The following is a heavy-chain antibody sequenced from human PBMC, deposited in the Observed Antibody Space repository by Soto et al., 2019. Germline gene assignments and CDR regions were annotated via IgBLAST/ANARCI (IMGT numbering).Heavy chain of an antibody. CDR3: ARAGTVVRSFD. D-gene: IGHD2-15*01. Sequence: PSETLSLTCAVYGGSFSGYYWSWIRQPPGKGLEWIGEINHSGSTNYNPSLKSRVTISVDTSKNQFSLKLHSVTAADTAIYYCARAGTVVRSFDWGRGTLVTVSS. V-gene: IGHV4-34*01. J-gene: IGHJ4*02. CDR2: INHSGST. CDR1: GGSFSGYY.